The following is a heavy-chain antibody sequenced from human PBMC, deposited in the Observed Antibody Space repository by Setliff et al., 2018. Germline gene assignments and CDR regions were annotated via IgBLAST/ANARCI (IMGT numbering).Heavy chain of an antibody. CDR3: VRVPRIIIMVGVISHYYYMDV. V-gene: IGHV3-20*04. CDR2: INWNGVSI. Sequence: ETLSLSCAVSGFSFHDYGMGWVRQAPGKGLEWVSNINWNGVSIGYADSVKGRFTISRDNAKNSLYLQMNSLRAEDTALYYCVRVPRIIIMVGVISHYYYMDVWGKGTTVTVSS. J-gene: IGHJ6*03. D-gene: IGHD3-3*02. CDR1: GFSFHDYG.